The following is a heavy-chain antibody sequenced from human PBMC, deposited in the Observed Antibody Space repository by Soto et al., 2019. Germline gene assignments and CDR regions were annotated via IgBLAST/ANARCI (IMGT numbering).Heavy chain of an antibody. V-gene: IGHV1-69*13. D-gene: IGHD6-6*01. CDR2: IIPIFGTA. Sequence: ASVKVSCKASGGTFSSYAISWVRQAPGQGLEWMGGIIPIFGTANYAQKFQGRVTITADESTSTAYMELSSLRSEDTAVYYCARVRLSIAARPGLNYYYYSYGMDVWGQGTTVTVSS. CDR1: GGTFSSYA. J-gene: IGHJ6*02. CDR3: ARVRLSIAARPGLNYYYYSYGMDV.